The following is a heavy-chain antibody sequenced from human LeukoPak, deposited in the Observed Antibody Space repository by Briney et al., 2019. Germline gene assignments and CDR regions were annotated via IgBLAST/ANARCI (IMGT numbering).Heavy chain of an antibody. CDR2: INHSGST. J-gene: IGHJ4*02. CDR3: ARGLSAIVH. CDR1: GGSFSGYY. D-gene: IGHD2-21*02. V-gene: IGHV4-34*01. Sequence: SETLSLTCAVYGGSFSGYYWSWIRQPPGKGLEWIGEINHSGSTNYNPSLKSRVTISVDTSKNQFSLKMSSVTATDTAVYYCARGLSAIVHWGQGTLVTVSS.